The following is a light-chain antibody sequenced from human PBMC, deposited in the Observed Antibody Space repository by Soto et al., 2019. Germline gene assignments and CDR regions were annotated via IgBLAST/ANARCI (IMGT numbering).Light chain of an antibody. CDR3: SSYTSSSTLVV. J-gene: IGLJ2*01. CDR1: SSDVGGYNY. CDR2: EVS. Sequence: QSALTQPASVSGSPGQSITISCTGTSSDVGGYNYVSWYQQHPGKAPKFMIYEVSNRPSGVSNRFSGSKSGNTAYLTISGLQAEDEADYCCSSYTSSSTLVVFGGGTKLTVL. V-gene: IGLV2-14*01.